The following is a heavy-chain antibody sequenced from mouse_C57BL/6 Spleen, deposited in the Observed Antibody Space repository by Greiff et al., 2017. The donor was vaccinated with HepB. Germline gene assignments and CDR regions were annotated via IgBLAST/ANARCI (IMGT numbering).Heavy chain of an antibody. CDR1: GYTFTSYW. V-gene: IGHV1-52*01. CDR3: ARGTAQATMDY. CDR2: IDPSDSET. Sequence: QVQLKQPGAELVRPGSSVKLSCKASGYTFTSYWMHWVKQRPIQGLEWIGNIDPSDSETHYNQKFKDKATLTVDKSSSTAYMQLSSLTSEDSAVYYCARGTAQATMDYWGQGTSVTVSS. D-gene: IGHD3-2*02. J-gene: IGHJ4*01.